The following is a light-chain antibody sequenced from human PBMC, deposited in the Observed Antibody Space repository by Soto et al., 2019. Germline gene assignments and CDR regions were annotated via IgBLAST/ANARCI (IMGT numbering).Light chain of an antibody. CDR3: SSYTTNSIPVV. CDR2: EVS. Sequence: QSVLTQPASVSGSPGQSITISCTGTSGDIGGYNYVSWYQQHPGKAPKLLISEVSNRPSGVSHRFSGSKSANTASLTISGIMTEDEADYYCSSYTTNSIPVVFGGGTQLTVL. CDR1: SGDIGGYNY. J-gene: IGLJ2*01. V-gene: IGLV2-14*01.